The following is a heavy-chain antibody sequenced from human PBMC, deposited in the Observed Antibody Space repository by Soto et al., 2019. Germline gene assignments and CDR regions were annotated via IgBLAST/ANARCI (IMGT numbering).Heavy chain of an antibody. CDR2: ISYDGSNK. CDR3: AKGAKGGHGRMVAPFDY. V-gene: IGHV3-30*18. Sequence: QVQLVESGGGVVQPGRSLRLSCAASGFTFSSYGMHWVRQAPGKGLEWVAVISYDGSNKYYADSVKGRFTFSRDNSKNTLYLQMNSLRAEDTAVYYCAKGAKGGHGRMVAPFDYWGQGTLVTVSS. CDR1: GFTFSSYG. D-gene: IGHD5-12*01. J-gene: IGHJ4*02.